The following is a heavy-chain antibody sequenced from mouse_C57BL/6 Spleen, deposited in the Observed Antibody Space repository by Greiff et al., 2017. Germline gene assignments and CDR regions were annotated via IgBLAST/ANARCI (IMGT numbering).Heavy chain of an antibody. Sequence: LQESGAELVRPGTSVKVSCKASGYAFTNYLIEWVKQRPGQGLEWIGVINPGSGGTNYNEKFKGKATLTADKSSSTAYMQLSSLTSEDSAVYFDARQLSPYFDYWGKGTTLTVSS. J-gene: IGHJ2*01. CDR1: GYAFTNYL. D-gene: IGHD3-2*02. V-gene: IGHV1-54*01. CDR2: INPGSGGT. CDR3: ARQLSPYFDY.